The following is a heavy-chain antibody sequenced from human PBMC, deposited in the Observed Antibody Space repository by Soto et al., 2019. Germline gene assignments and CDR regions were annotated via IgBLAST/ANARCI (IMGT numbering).Heavy chain of an antibody. Sequence: SETLSLTCTVSGGSISSYYWSWIRQPAGKGLEWIGRIYSHGATNYNPSLKSRVTVSLDTSNNQVSLKLTSVTAADTAVYYCAREEDYYGSGSYYNKYNWFDPWGQGTLVTSPQ. D-gene: IGHD3-10*01. CDR2: IYSHGAT. J-gene: IGHJ5*02. V-gene: IGHV4-4*07. CDR1: GGSISSYY. CDR3: AREEDYYGSGSYYNKYNWFDP.